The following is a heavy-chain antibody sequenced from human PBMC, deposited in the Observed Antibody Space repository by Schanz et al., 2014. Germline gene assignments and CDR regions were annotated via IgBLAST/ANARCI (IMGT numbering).Heavy chain of an antibody. CDR2: IWYDGNNK. J-gene: IGHJ3*02. CDR3: AKDPHRDYGGEPQAFDI. Sequence: ESGGGVVQPGRSLRLSCAASGFTFSAYGMHWVRQAPGKGLEWVAVIWYDGNNKYYADSVKGRFTISRDNSKNTLDLQMNSLRAEDTALYYCAKDPHRDYGGEPQAFDIWGQGTMVTVSS. CDR1: GFTFSAYG. V-gene: IGHV3-33*06. D-gene: IGHD4-17*01.